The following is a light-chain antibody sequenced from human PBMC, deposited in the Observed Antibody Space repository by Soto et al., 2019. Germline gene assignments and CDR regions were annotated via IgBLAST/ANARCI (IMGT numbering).Light chain of an antibody. Sequence: QSVLTQPASVSGSPGQSITISCTGTSSDLGGYKYVSWYQHHPGKAPKLIIYEVTNRPSGVSSRFSGSKSGNTPSLTISGLQAEDEADYYCSTYTSTNTWVFGGGTKLTV. CDR2: EVT. V-gene: IGLV2-14*01. CDR3: STYTSTNTWV. CDR1: SSDLGGYKY. J-gene: IGLJ3*02.